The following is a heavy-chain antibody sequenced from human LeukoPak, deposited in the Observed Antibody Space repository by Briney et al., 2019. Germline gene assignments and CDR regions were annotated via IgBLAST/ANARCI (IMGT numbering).Heavy chain of an antibody. CDR3: ARGLNPSIGAPGY. CDR1: GFTFSTYG. Sequence: GGSLRLSCEASGFTFSTYGMNWVRQAPGRGLEWVSSISGSGSYIYYADSVKGRFTISRDNARNSLYLQTNSLRAEDTAVYYCARGLNPSIGAPGYWGQGTLVTVSS. J-gene: IGHJ4*02. CDR2: ISGSGSYI. D-gene: IGHD6-6*01. V-gene: IGHV3-21*01.